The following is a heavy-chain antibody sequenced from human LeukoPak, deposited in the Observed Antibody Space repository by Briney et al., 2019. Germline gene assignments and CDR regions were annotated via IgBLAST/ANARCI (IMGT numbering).Heavy chain of an antibody. J-gene: IGHJ6*02. CDR3: ARKHHPRYGGRYGMDV. CDR1: GGSISSGSYY. V-gene: IGHV4-61*01. Sequence: KPSQTLSLTCTVSGGSISSGSYYWSWIRQPPGKGLEWIGYIYYSGSTNYNPSLKSRVTISVDTSKNQFSLKLSSVTAADTAVYYCARKHHPRYGGRYGMDVWGQGTTVTVSS. CDR2: IYYSGST. D-gene: IGHD3-16*01.